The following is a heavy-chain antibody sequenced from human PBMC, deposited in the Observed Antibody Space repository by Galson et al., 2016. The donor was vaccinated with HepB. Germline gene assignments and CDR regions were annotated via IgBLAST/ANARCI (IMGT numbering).Heavy chain of an antibody. CDR1: GFSLSSLGVG. V-gene: IGHV2-5*02. J-gene: IGHJ4*02. D-gene: IGHD3-22*01. Sequence: PALVKPTQTLTLTCTFSGFSLSSLGVGVYWIRQPPGKALEWLALIYWDDDKRYSPSLQSRLTITKDTSKNQVVLTMANTDPLDTATYYCARLYYYHSVGYHLDYWGQGTLVTVSS. CDR3: ARLYYYHSVGYHLDY. CDR2: IYWDDDK.